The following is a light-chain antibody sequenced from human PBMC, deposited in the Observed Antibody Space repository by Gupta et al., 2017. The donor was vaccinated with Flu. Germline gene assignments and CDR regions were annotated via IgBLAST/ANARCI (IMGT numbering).Light chain of an antibody. CDR1: QSISSW. CDR2: KAS. CDR3: QGENSYGWT. V-gene: IGKV1-5*03. J-gene: IGKJ1*01. Sequence: PSNLAASVGDKVTIAWRSSQSISSWLAWYLQEPGKAPKLLIYKASKVENGVLSRFSGRGSVTEFTLTMISRQPDDFAIYYCQGENSYGWTFGQGTKVEMK.